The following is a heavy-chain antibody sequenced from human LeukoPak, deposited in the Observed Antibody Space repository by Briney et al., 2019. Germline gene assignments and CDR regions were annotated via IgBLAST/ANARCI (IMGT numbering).Heavy chain of an antibody. CDR2: IYSGGST. J-gene: IGHJ4*02. Sequence: GGSLRLSCAASGFTVSSNYMSWVRQAPGKGLEWVSVIYSGGSTYYADSVKGRFTISGDNSKNTLYLQMNSLRAEDTAVYYCVSSGYYYGENFDYWGQGTLVTVSS. CDR1: GFTVSSNY. V-gene: IGHV3-66*02. CDR3: VSSGYYYGENFDY. D-gene: IGHD3-22*01.